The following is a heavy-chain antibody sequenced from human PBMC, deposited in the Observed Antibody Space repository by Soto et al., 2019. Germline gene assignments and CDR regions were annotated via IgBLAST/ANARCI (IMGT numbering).Heavy chain of an antibody. J-gene: IGHJ4*02. V-gene: IGHV5-10-1*01. CDR2: IDPSDSQT. CDR3: ARQIYDSDTGPNFQYYFDS. Sequence: PGESLKISCKGSGYSVAGYWIIWVRQKPGKGLEWMERIDPSDSQTYYSPSFRGHVTISVTKSITTVFLQWSSLRASDTAMYYCARQIYDSDTGPNFQYYFDSWGQGTPVTVSS. D-gene: IGHD3-22*01. CDR1: GYSVAGYW.